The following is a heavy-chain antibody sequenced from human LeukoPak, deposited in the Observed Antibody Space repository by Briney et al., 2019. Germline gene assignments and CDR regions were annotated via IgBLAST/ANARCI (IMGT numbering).Heavy chain of an antibody. Sequence: SGGSLRLSCAASGFTFSSYSMNWVRQAPGKGLEWVSSISSSSSYIYYVDSVKGRFTISRDNAKNSLYLQMNSLRAEDTAVYYCAVGYCSSTSCYVRDYWGQGTLVTVSS. CDR2: ISSSSSYI. J-gene: IGHJ4*02. V-gene: IGHV3-21*01. D-gene: IGHD2-2*01. CDR1: GFTFSSYS. CDR3: AVGYCSSTSCYVRDY.